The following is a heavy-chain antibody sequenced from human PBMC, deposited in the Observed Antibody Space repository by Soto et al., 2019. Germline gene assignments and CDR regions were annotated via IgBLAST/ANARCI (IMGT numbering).Heavy chain of an antibody. CDR1: GFTFSAYG. D-gene: IGHD3-22*01. CDR3: AASYDSSGWYFDL. CDR2: IWNDGNNK. V-gene: IGHV3-33*01. Sequence: GGSLRLSCAASGFTFSAYGMHWVRQAPGKGLEWVAVIWNDGNNKFYEESVKGRFTLFRDNSKNTLYLQMNSLRAEDTAVYYCAASYDSSGWYFDLWGRGTLVTVSS. J-gene: IGHJ2*01.